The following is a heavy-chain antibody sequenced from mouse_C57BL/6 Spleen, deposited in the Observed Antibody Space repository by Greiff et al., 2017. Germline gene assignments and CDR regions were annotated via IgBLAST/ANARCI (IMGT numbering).Heavy chain of an antibody. Sequence: QVQLQQPGAELVKPGASVKMSCKASGYTFTSYWITWVKQRPGQGLEWIGDIYPGSGSTNYNEKFKSKATLTVDTSSSTAYMQLSSLTSEDSAVYYCARGSIIITTVVENYWGQGTTLTVSS. CDR2: IYPGSGST. V-gene: IGHV1-55*01. J-gene: IGHJ2*01. CDR1: GYTFTSYW. D-gene: IGHD1-1*01. CDR3: ARGSIIITTVVENY.